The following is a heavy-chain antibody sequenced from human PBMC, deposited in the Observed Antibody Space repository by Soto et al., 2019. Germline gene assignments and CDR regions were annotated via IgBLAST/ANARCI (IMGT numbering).Heavy chain of an antibody. V-gene: IGHV4-31*01. CDR2: IYYSGNA. D-gene: IGHD4-17*01. J-gene: IGHJ5*02. Sequence: QVQLQESGPGLVKPSQALSLTCNVSGASIRIGGDYWSWIRQHPEKGLEWIGYIYYSGNAYYNPSLNRLMNISVFTSTNQFSLRLSSVTAADTAVDYCAREYGAKGWFDPWGQGSLVTVSS. CDR3: AREYGAKGWFDP. CDR1: GASIRIGGDY.